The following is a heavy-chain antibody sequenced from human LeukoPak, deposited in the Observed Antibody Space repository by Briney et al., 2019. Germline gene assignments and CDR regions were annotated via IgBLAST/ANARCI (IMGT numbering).Heavy chain of an antibody. D-gene: IGHD3-10*02. J-gene: IGHJ5*02. CDR1: GGTFSSYA. CDR3: ARGRKPFSGTAIYSGNWFDP. Sequence: VASVKVSCKASGGTFSSYAISWVRQAPGQGLEWMGRIIPIFGTANYEQKFQGRVTITTDEPTSTAYMELSSLRSEDTAVYYCARGRKPFSGTAIYSGNWFDPWGQGTLVTVSS. V-gene: IGHV1-69*05. CDR2: IIPIFGTA.